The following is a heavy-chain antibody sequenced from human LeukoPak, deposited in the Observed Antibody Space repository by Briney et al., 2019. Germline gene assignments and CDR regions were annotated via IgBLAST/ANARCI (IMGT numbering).Heavy chain of an antibody. CDR1: GFTFSSYE. CDR2: ISSSGSTM. Sequence: PGGSLRLSCAASGFTFSSYEMNWVRQAPGKGLEWVSYISSSGSTMYYADSVKGRFTISRDNAMNTLYLQMNSLRAEDSALYYCTRDMQGSRLYLVGSQNDWGQGTLVTVSS. V-gene: IGHV3-48*03. CDR3: TRDMQGSRLYLVGSQND. D-gene: IGHD1-26*01. J-gene: IGHJ4*02.